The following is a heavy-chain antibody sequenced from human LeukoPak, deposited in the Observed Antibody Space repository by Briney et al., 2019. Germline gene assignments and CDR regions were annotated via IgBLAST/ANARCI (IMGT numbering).Heavy chain of an antibody. Sequence: PGGSLRLSCVASGFTFGNYWMHWVRQAPGKGLVWVSRINTDGSSTTYADSVKGRVTISRDNAKNTLYLQMSSLRAEDTAVYYCARAQTDCTTTRCYDYNWFDPWGQGTLVTVSS. J-gene: IGHJ5*02. CDR1: GFTFGNYW. V-gene: IGHV3-74*01. CDR3: ARAQTDCTTTRCYDYNWFDP. CDR2: INTDGSST. D-gene: IGHD2-2*01.